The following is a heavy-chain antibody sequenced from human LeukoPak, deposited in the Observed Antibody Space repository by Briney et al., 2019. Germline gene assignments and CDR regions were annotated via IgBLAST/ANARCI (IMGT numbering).Heavy chain of an antibody. CDR3: AKELRRSPTYYFDY. Sequence: GGSLRLSCAASGVTSSNYAMNWVRQAPGKGLEWVSAISGSGADTYYADSVKGRFTFSRDNSKNTLYLQMNSLRAEDTATYCCAKELRRSPTYYFDYWGQGTLVTVSS. CDR2: ISGSGADT. CDR1: GVTSSNYA. V-gene: IGHV3-23*01. J-gene: IGHJ4*02.